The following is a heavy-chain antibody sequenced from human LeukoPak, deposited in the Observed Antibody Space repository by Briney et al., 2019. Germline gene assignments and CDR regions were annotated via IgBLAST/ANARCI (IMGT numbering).Heavy chain of an antibody. CDR2: ISVYNGNT. V-gene: IGHV1-18*01. Sequence: SVKLSCKASGYTFSSYGISWVRQAPGQGLEWMGWISVYNGNTNSAQKLQGRVTMTTDTSTSTAYMELRSLRSDDTAVYYCARDESSGGYYFDYWGQGTLVTVSS. D-gene: IGHD1-26*01. CDR1: GYTFSSYG. J-gene: IGHJ4*02. CDR3: ARDESSGGYYFDY.